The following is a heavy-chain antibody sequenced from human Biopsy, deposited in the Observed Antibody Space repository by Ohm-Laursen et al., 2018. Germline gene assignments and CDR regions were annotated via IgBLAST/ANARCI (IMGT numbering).Heavy chain of an antibody. V-gene: IGHV3-7*01. CDR3: TRDTTYYAGTTYYDALDV. J-gene: IGHJ3*01. CDR2: IKRDGSQS. Sequence: SLRLSCSASGFTFSTYWMTWVRHAPGPGLEWVANIKRDGSQSNHADTVKGRFTISRDNAKNSLYLQMNSLRAEDTAVYYWTRDTTYYAGTTYYDALDVWGQGTTVTVSS. D-gene: IGHD2/OR15-2a*01. CDR1: GFTFSTYW.